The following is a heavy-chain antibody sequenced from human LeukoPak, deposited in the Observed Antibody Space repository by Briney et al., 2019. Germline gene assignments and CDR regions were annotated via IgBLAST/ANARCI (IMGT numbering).Heavy chain of an antibody. V-gene: IGHV3-66*02. CDR1: GFTVSSNY. J-gene: IGHJ4*02. Sequence: PGGSLRLSCAASGFTVSSNYMSWVRQAPGKGLEWVSVIYSGGSTYYADSVKGRFTISRDNSKNTLYLQMNSLRAEDTAVYYCARDQRGIVLMAYATYFDYWGQGTLVTVSS. CDR3: ARDQRGIVLMAYATYFDY. D-gene: IGHD2-8*01. CDR2: IYSGGST.